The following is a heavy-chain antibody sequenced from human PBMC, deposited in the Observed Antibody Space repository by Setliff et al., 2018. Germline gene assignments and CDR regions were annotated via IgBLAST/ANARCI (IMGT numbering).Heavy chain of an antibody. CDR2: IIPIFGTA. D-gene: IGHD5-18*01. CDR3: ARAVGAAMVTWYFDY. V-gene: IGHV1-69*05. CDR1: GYTFTSEE. J-gene: IGHJ4*02. Sequence: GASVKVSCQASGYTFTSEEINWVRQATGQGLEWMGGIIPIFGTANYAQKFQGRVTITTDESTSTAYMELSSLRSEDTAVYYCARAVGAAMVTWYFDYWGQGALVTVSS.